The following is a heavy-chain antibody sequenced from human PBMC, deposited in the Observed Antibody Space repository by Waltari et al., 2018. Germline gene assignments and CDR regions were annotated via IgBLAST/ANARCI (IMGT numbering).Heavy chain of an antibody. V-gene: IGHV4-59*11. D-gene: IGHD2-8*02. CDR2: IYYSGST. J-gene: IGHJ6*02. Sequence: QVQLQESGPGLVKPSETLSLTCTVSGGSISSHYWSWIRQPPGKGLEWIGYIYYSGSTNYNPSLKSRVTISVDTSKNQFSLKLSSVTAADTAVYYCARFATCTGGVCYDGYYYYGMDVWGQGTTVTVSS. CDR1: GGSISSHY. CDR3: ARFATCTGGVCYDGYYYYGMDV.